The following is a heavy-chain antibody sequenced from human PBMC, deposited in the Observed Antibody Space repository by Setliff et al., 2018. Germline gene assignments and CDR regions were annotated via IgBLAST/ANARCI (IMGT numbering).Heavy chain of an antibody. J-gene: IGHJ4*02. Sequence: ASVKVSCKASGYTFRNYAFAWVRQAPGQGLEWVGWISVYNGDTNYEQKYQGRATLTTDTSTSTAYMELRSLTSDDSAFYYCARAPSVELVTIRTNSWFTYWGQGTLVTVSS. V-gene: IGHV1-18*01. CDR1: GYTFRNYA. CDR2: ISVYNGDT. CDR3: ARAPSVELVTIRTNSWFTY. D-gene: IGHD5-18*01.